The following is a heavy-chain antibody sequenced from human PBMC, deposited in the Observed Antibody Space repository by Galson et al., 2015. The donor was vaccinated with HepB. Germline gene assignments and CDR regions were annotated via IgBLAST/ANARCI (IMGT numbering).Heavy chain of an antibody. Sequence: SLRLSCAASGFTFSSYAMHWVRQAPGKGLEWVAVISYDGSNKYYADSVKGRFTISRDNSKNTLYLQMNSLRAEDTAVYYCAKNDYGDYWGQGTLVTVSS. CDR2: ISYDGSNK. CDR1: GFTFSSYA. J-gene: IGHJ4*02. D-gene: IGHD2/OR15-2a*01. V-gene: IGHV3-30*04. CDR3: AKNDYGDY.